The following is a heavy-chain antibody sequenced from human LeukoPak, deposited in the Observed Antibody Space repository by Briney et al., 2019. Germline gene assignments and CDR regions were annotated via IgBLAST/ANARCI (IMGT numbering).Heavy chain of an antibody. Sequence: ASVKVSCKASGYTFTSYGISWVRQAPGQGLEWMGGIIPIFGTASYAQKFQGRVTITADESTSTAYMELSSLRSEDTAVYYCAERDYYGSGRDYWGQGTLVTVSS. CDR2: IIPIFGTA. CDR3: AERDYYGSGRDY. CDR1: GYTFTSYG. J-gene: IGHJ4*02. V-gene: IGHV1-69*13. D-gene: IGHD3-10*01.